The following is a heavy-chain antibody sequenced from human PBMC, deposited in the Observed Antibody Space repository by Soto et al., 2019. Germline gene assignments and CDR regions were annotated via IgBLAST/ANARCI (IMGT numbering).Heavy chain of an antibody. CDR2: LYWDDDK. V-gene: IGHV2-5*02. Sequence: QITLNASGPTVVRPTETLTLTCRFSGFSLTTSGVGVGWIRQSPGKAPEWLALLYWDDDKRYSASLKSRLTITKDTSKNQVVLTVSDLDPTDTATYYCAHRVLRTVFGLVTTTAIYFDFWGQGTPVAVSS. J-gene: IGHJ4*02. CDR3: AHRVLRTVFGLVTTTAIYFDF. CDR1: GFSLTTSGVG. D-gene: IGHD3-3*01.